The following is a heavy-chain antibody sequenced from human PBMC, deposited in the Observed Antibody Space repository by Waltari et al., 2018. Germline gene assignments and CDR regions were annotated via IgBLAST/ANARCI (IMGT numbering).Heavy chain of an antibody. V-gene: IGHV4-4*02. D-gene: IGHD5-18*01. J-gene: IGHJ4*02. CDR2: IYHIGST. CDR3: AREGSYGYSGGYFDY. Sequence: QVQLQESGPGLVKPSGTLSLTCAVPGGSISSSNWWSWVRHAPGKGLEWIGEIYHIGSTNYNPSLKSRVTISVDKSKNQFSLKLSSVTAADTAVYYCAREGSYGYSGGYFDYWGQGTLVTVSS. CDR1: GGSISSSNW.